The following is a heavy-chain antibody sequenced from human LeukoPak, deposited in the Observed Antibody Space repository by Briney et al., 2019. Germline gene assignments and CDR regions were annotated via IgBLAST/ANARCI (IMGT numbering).Heavy chain of an antibody. J-gene: IGHJ6*03. CDR3: ARGASYYYYYYMDV. Sequence: GGSLRLSCAASGFTFSSYEMNWVRQAPGKGLEWVANIKQDGSEKYYVDSVKGRFTISRDNAKNSLYLQMNSLRAEDTAVYYCARGASYYYYYYMDVWGKGTTVTVSS. CDR1: GFTFSSYE. V-gene: IGHV3-7*01. CDR2: IKQDGSEK.